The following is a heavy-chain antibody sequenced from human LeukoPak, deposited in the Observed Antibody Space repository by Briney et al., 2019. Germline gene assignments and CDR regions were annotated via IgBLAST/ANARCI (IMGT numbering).Heavy chain of an antibody. D-gene: IGHD4-11*01. Sequence: ASVKVSCKASGYTFTSYDINWVRQATGQGLEWMGWMNPNSGNTGYAQKFQGRVTMTRDTSTSTVYMELSSLRSEDSAVYYCARWTTTYHDYWGQGTLVTVSS. CDR1: GYTFTSYD. CDR2: MNPNSGNT. V-gene: IGHV1-8*01. CDR3: ARWTTTYHDY. J-gene: IGHJ4*02.